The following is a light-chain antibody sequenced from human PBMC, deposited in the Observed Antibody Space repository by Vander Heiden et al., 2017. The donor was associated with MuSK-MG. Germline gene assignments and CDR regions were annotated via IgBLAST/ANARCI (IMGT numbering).Light chain of an antibody. CDR1: QDITSS. Sequence: DIQMTQSPSSLSASVGDRVTITCRARQDITSSLAWYQQKPAKAPKLLLHDAARLETGGPSRGSGSGGGTDVSLTISSRQPEDYATYYCQQEYSTPGTFGGGTKVEIK. CDR3: QQEYSTPGT. J-gene: IGKJ4*02. CDR2: DAA. V-gene: IGKV1-NL1*01.